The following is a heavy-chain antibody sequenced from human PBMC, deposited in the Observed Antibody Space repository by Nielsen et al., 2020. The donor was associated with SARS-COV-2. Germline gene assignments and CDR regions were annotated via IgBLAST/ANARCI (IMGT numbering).Heavy chain of an antibody. J-gene: IGHJ4*02. Sequence: ESLKISCAASGFTFSSYAMSWVRQAPGKGLEWIGEINHSGSTNYNPSLKSRVTISVDTSKNQFSLKLSSVTAADTAVYYCARGLGSGWHPNFDYWGQGTLVTVSS. CDR2: INHSGST. CDR3: ARGLGSGWHPNFDY. V-gene: IGHV4-34*01. D-gene: IGHD6-19*01. CDR1: GFTFSSYA.